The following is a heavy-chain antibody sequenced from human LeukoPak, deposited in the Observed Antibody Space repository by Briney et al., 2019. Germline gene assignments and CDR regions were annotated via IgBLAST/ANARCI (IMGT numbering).Heavy chain of an antibody. CDR3: ARDKDRQYYYGSGSRNWFDP. CDR1: GYTFTSYG. D-gene: IGHD3-10*01. V-gene: IGHV1-18*01. Sequence: ASVKASCKASGYTFTSYGISWVRRAPGQGLEWMGWISAYNGNTNYAQKLQGRVTMTTDTSTSTAYMELRSLRSDDTAVYYCARDKDRQYYYGSGSRNWFDPWGQGTLVTVSS. CDR2: ISAYNGNT. J-gene: IGHJ5*02.